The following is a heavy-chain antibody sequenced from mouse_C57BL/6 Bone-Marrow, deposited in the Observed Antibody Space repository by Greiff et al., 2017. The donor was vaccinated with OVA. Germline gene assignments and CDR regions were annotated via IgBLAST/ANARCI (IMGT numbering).Heavy chain of an antibody. CDR3: ATRYYGSSRAMDY. CDR1: GYTFTSYW. CDR2: IHPNSGST. V-gene: IGHV1-64*01. D-gene: IGHD1-1*01. J-gene: IGHJ4*01. Sequence: QVQLQQPGAELVKPGASVKLSCKASGYTFTSYWMHWVKQRPGQGLEWIGMIHPNSGSTNYNEKFKSKATLTVDKSSSTAYMQLSSLTSEDSAVYDCATRYYGSSRAMDYWGQGTSVTVSS.